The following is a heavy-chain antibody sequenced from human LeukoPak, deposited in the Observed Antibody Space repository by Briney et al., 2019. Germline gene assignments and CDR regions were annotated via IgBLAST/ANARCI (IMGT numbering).Heavy chain of an antibody. Sequence: GGSLRLSCAASGFTFSSYWMHWVRQAPGKGLVWVSRINTDGSSTSYAGSVKGRFTISKDSAKNTLYLQMNSLRAEDTAVYYCARVGYGGTWYVDYWGQGTLVTVSS. V-gene: IGHV3-74*01. CDR1: GFTFSSYW. J-gene: IGHJ4*02. CDR2: INTDGSST. D-gene: IGHD6-13*01. CDR3: ARVGYGGTWYVDY.